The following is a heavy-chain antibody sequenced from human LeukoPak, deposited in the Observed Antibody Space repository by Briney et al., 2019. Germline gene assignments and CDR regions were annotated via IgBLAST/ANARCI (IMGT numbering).Heavy chain of an antibody. CDR2: ISYDGSHK. Sequence: WGSLSLSCAASGFTFSSYGMHWVRQAPGKGLEWVAVISYDGSHKYYADSAKGRFTISRDNSKNTLYLQMNSLRAEDTAVYYCAKGPIVGAIGYWGQGTLAVVSS. J-gene: IGHJ4*02. CDR3: AKGPIVGAIGY. D-gene: IGHD1-26*01. CDR1: GFTFSSYG. V-gene: IGHV3-30*18.